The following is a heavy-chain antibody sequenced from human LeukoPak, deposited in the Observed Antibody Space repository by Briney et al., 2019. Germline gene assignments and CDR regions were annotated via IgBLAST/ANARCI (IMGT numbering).Heavy chain of an antibody. V-gene: IGHV3-23*01. CDR2: ISGSGGST. J-gene: IGHJ4*02. CDR1: GFTFSSYA. Sequence: QPGGSLRLSCAASGFTFSSYAMSWVRQAPGKGLDGVSAISGSGGSTYYADSVKGRFTISRDNSRNTLYLQMNSLRAEDTAVYYCAKSELLPGYFDYWGQGTLVTVSS. D-gene: IGHD1-7*01. CDR3: AKSELLPGYFDY.